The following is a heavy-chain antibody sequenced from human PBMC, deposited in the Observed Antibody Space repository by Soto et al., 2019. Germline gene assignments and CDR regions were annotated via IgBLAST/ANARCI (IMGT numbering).Heavy chain of an antibody. CDR3: AHRHPPKPLVDTAMVVEFGY. CDR2: IYWDDDK. D-gene: IGHD5-18*01. Sequence: QITLKASGPTLVKPTQTLTLTCTFSGFSLSTSGVGVGWIRQPPGKALEWLALIYWDDDKRYSPSLKSRLTITKDTSKNQVVLTMTNMDPVDTATYYCAHRHPPKPLVDTAMVVEFGYWGQGTLVTVSS. J-gene: IGHJ4*02. CDR1: GFSLSTSGVG. V-gene: IGHV2-5*02.